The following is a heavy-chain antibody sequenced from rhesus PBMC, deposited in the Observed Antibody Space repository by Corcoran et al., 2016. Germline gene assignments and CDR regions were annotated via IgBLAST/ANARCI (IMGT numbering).Heavy chain of an antibody. Sequence: QVQLQESGPGLVKPSETLSLTCAVSGGSISSNYWSWIRQPPGKGLEGIGRIFGSGGGPDATPSLKSRVTISTATSKNQFSLKLSSVTAADTAVYYCARAYSSGWYFGGLDSWGQGVVVTVSS. D-gene: IGHD6-31*01. CDR2: IFGSGGGP. CDR1: GGSISSNY. J-gene: IGHJ6*01. V-gene: IGHV4-160*01. CDR3: ARAYSSGWYFGGLDS.